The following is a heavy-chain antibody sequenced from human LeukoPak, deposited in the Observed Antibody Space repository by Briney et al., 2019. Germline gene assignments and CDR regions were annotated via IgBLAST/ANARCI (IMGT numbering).Heavy chain of an antibody. Sequence: SVKVSCKASGGTFSSYAISWVRQAPGQGLEWMGGIIPIFGTANYAQKFQGRVTITADESTSTAYMELSSLRSEDTAVYYCARAPLVLRRYQLRHRGAFDIWGQGTMVTVSS. D-gene: IGHD2-2*01. CDR2: IIPIFGTA. CDR3: ARAPLVLRRYQLRHRGAFDI. CDR1: GGTFSSYA. V-gene: IGHV1-69*13. J-gene: IGHJ3*02.